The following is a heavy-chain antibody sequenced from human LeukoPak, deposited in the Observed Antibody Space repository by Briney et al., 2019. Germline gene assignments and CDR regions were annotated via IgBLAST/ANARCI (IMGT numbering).Heavy chain of an antibody. V-gene: IGHV3-23*01. Sequence: GGSLRLSCEASGFTFSHIGMAWVRQAPGKGLEWVSSIHPNGVNTHYADSVRGRFTISRDNSKNTLFLQMNSLRVEDTATYYCAKALYDSPLTGDPWGQGTLVTVSS. CDR1: GFTFSHIG. CDR3: AKALYDSPLTGDP. CDR2: IHPNGVNT. D-gene: IGHD3-22*01. J-gene: IGHJ5*02.